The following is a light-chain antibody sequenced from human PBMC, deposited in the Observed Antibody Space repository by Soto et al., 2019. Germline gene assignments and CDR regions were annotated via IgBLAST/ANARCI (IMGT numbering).Light chain of an antibody. J-gene: IGLJ1*01. CDR2: DVY. CDR1: RTDGDGHDY. CDR3: TSYTASSPFYV. V-gene: IGLV2-14*03. Sequence: QSALTQPASVSGSPGQSIAISCIGVRTDGDGHDYVSWYQQHPGQAPQLIIYDVYNRPSGVSDRFSGSKSGNTASLVISGLQAEDEADYCCTSYTASSPFYVFGAGTKLTVL.